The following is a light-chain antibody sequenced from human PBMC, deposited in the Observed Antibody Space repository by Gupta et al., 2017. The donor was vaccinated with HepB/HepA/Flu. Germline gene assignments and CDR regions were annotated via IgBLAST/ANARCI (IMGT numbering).Light chain of an antibody. Sequence: QSVLTQPPSVSRAPGQRVTISCTGSSPNIGAGYDVHWYQQLPGTAPKLLIYGNSNRPSGVPDRFSGSKSGTSASLAITGLQAEDEADYYCQSYDSSLSAYVVFGGGTKLTVL. V-gene: IGLV1-40*01. CDR3: QSYDSSLSAYVV. J-gene: IGLJ2*01. CDR1: SPNIGAGYD. CDR2: GNS.